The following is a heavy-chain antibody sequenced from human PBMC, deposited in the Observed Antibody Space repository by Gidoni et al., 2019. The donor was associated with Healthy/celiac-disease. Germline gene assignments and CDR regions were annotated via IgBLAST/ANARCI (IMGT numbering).Heavy chain of an antibody. CDR1: GVTFSGSA. CDR2: IRSKANSYAT. CDR3: TRLASETTVTSRGV. V-gene: IGHV3-73*02. J-gene: IGHJ4*02. Sequence: EVQLVESGGGLVQPGGSLQLSCASSGVTFSGSAMHWVRQDSGKGLEWVGRIRSKANSYATAYAGSVKGRFTISRDDSKNTAYLQMNSLKTEDTAVYYCTRLASETTVTSRGVWGQGTLVTVSS. D-gene: IGHD4-17*01.